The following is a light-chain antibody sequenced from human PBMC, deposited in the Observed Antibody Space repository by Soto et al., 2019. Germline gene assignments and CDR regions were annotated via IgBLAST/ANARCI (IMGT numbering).Light chain of an antibody. V-gene: IGKV1-5*03. CDR3: QQYNSYSMT. Sequence: DIQMTQSPSTLSASVGDRVTITCRASQSISSWLAWYQQKPGQAPKLLIYKASSLDSGVPSRFSGSGSGTEFTLTISSLQPDYFATYYCQQYNSYSMTFGQGTKVEIK. CDR1: QSISSW. CDR2: KAS. J-gene: IGKJ1*01.